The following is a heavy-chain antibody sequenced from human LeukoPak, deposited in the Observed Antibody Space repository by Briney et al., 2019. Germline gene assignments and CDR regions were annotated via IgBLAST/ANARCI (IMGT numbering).Heavy chain of an antibody. CDR3: ARPRGYCSSTSCPVGY. J-gene: IGHJ4*02. D-gene: IGHD2-2*01. CDR1: GFTFSSYW. CDR2: IKQDGSEK. V-gene: IGHV3-7*03. Sequence: PGGSLRLSCAASGFTFSSYWMSWVRQAPGKGLEWVANIKQDGSEKYYVDSVKGRFTISRDIAKNSLYLQMNSLRAEDTALYYCARPRGYCSSTSCPVGYWGQGTLVTVSS.